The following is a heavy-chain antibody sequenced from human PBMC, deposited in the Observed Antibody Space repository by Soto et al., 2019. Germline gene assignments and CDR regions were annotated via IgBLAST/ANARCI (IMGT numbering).Heavy chain of an antibody. CDR2: IYHSGST. CDR3: ARGHYRYAMDV. Sequence: LSLTCDVSGGSISTGGYSWNWIRQPPGKGLEWVGYIYHSGSTYDNPSLKSRVTMSVNRSKNQFSLNLTSVTAADTAVYFCARGHYRYAMDVWGQGTTVTVSS. V-gene: IGHV4-30-2*01. J-gene: IGHJ6*02. CDR1: GGSISTGGYS.